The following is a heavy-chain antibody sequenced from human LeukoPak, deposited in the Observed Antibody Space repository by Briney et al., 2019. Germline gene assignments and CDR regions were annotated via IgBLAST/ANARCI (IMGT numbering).Heavy chain of an antibody. CDR2: ISGSGVST. J-gene: IGHJ4*02. D-gene: IGHD5-18*01. CDR3: AKDHMSSPVTYGYSFDS. Sequence: GGSLRLSCAASGFTFNIYAMNWVRQAPGKGLEWVAAISGSGVSTRDADSVKGRFTISRDTSKNTLYLQMSSLRAEDTAVYYCAKDHMSSPVTYGYSFDSWGQGTLVTVSS. CDR1: GFTFNIYA. V-gene: IGHV3-23*01.